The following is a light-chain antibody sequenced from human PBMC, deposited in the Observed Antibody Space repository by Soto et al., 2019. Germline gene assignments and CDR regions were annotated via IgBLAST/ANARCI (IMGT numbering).Light chain of an antibody. Sequence: EIVSTQSPGTPSLSPGERPTLSCRASQSVSSSYLAWYQQKPGQAPRLLIYGASSRATGIPDRFSGSGSGTDFTLTISRLEPEDFAVYYCQQYGSSITFGQGTRLEIK. J-gene: IGKJ5*01. CDR2: GAS. CDR1: QSVSSSY. CDR3: QQYGSSIT. V-gene: IGKV3-20*01.